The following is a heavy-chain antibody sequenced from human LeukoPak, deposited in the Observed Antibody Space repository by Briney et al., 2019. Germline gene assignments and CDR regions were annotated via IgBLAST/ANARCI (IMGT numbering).Heavy chain of an antibody. Sequence: GGSLRLSCAASGFTFTENWMSWFRQAPGKGLEWVGNVNEDGSQKNYVDSVKGRFTISRDNAKNSVYLQMNNLRVEEMAVYYWARGKGWIDPWGQGTLVTVSS. V-gene: IGHV3-7*01. CDR1: GFTFTENW. CDR2: VNEDGSQK. CDR3: ARGKGWIDP. J-gene: IGHJ5*02.